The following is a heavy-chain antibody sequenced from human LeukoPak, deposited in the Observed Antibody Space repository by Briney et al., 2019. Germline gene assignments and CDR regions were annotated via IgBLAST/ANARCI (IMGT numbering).Heavy chain of an antibody. D-gene: IGHD3-3*01. J-gene: IGHJ6*03. CDR2: IGEDGSEK. Sequence: GGSLRLSCETSGFNPRHYWMTWVRQAPGKGLEWVANIGEDGSEKYYVDSVKGRFTISRDNAKNSLYLQVNSLRAEDTAVYYCARLNYDFWSGVWEGYYMDVWGKGTTVTVSS. CDR1: GFNPRHYW. V-gene: IGHV3-7*01. CDR3: ARLNYDFWSGVWEGYYMDV.